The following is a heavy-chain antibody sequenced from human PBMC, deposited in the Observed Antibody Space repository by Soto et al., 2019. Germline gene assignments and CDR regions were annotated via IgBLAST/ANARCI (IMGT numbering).Heavy chain of an antibody. Sequence: SETLSLTCTVSGGSISSYYWSWIRQPAGKGLEWIGRFYTSASTNYNPSLKSRVTISVDTSKNQFSLKLSSVTAADTAVYYCARGRGGYYYYYYGMDVWGQGTTVTVSS. V-gene: IGHV4-4*07. D-gene: IGHD2-15*01. J-gene: IGHJ6*02. CDR1: GGSISSYY. CDR2: FYTSAST. CDR3: ARGRGGYYYYYYGMDV.